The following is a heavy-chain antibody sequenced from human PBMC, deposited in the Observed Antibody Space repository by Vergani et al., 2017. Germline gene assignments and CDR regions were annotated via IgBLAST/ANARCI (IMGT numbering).Heavy chain of an antibody. CDR3: ARVNTETNGQLYYYYYMDV. Sequence: QVQLQQWGGGLLKPSETLSLTCVVNGGSFTSYHWTWIRQSPGEGLEWVGDIDHTGRPDYNPSLKSRLTSSVDKSRNQFSLTLNSVTATDTAIYFCARVNTETNGQLYYYYYMDVWGQGTAVTVS. V-gene: IGHV4-34*01. J-gene: IGHJ6*03. CDR2: IDHTGRP. D-gene: IGHD4-11*01. CDR1: GGSFTSYH.